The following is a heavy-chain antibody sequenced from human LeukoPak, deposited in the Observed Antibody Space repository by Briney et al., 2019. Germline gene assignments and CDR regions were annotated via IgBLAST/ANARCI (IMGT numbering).Heavy chain of an antibody. CDR3: AREGDYCTNGVCHRPLDY. CDR2: IWYDGSNK. Sequence: PGRSLRLSCAASGFTFSSYGMHWVRQAPGKGLEWVAVIWYDGSNKYYADSVKGRFTISRDNSKNTLYQQMNSLRAEDTAVYYCAREGDYCTNGVCHRPLDYWGQGTLVTVSS. J-gene: IGHJ4*02. V-gene: IGHV3-33*01. D-gene: IGHD2-8*01. CDR1: GFTFSSYG.